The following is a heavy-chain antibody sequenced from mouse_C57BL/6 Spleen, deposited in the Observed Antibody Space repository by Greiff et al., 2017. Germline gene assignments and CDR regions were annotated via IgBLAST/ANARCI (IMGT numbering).Heavy chain of an antibody. V-gene: IGHV1-76*01. CDR2: IYPGSGNP. CDR1: GYTFTDYY. D-gene: IGHD1-1*01. Sequence: QVQLQQSGAELVRPGASVKLSCKASGYTFTDYYINWVKQRPGQGLEWIARIYPGSGNPYYNEKFKGKATLTAEKSSSTSYMQLSSLTSEDSAVYFCARRPYYYGSGYWYFDVWGTGTTVTVSS. CDR3: ARRPYYYGSGYWYFDV. J-gene: IGHJ1*03.